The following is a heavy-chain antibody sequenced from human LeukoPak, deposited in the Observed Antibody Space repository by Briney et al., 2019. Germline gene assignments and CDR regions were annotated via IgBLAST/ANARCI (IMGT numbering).Heavy chain of an antibody. CDR2: IYTSGST. D-gene: IGHD3-3*01. CDR1: GDSVSGYY. CDR3: ARNGITIFGVAPVYFDY. J-gene: IGHJ4*02. V-gene: IGHV4-4*07. Sequence: PSETLSLTCIVSGDSVSGYYWSWIRQPAGKGLEWIGRIYTSGSTNYNPSLKSRVTMSVDTSKNQFSLKLSSVTAADTAVYYCARNGITIFGVAPVYFDYWGQGTLVTVSS.